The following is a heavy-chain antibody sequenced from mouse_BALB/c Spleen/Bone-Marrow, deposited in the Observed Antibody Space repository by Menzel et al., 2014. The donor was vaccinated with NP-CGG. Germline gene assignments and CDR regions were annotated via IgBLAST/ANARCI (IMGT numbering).Heavy chain of an antibody. D-gene: IGHD2-14*01. V-gene: IGHV1-66*01. J-gene: IGHJ4*01. Sequence: QVHVKQSGPELVKPGASVKISCKASGYSFTSYYIHWVKQRPGQGLEWIGWIFPGSGNTKYNEKFKGKATLTADTSSSTAYMHLSSLTSEDSAVYFCARGGYDVGDYYAMDYWGQGTSVTVSS. CDR1: GYSFTSYY. CDR2: IFPGSGNT. CDR3: ARGGYDVGDYYAMDY.